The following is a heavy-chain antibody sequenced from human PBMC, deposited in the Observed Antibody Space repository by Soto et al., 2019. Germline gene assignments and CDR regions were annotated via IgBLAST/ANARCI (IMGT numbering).Heavy chain of an antibody. V-gene: IGHV4-34*01. CDR3: ARGLKYCSSTSCTYNWFDP. J-gene: IGHJ5*02. CDR1: GGSFSGYY. D-gene: IGHD2-2*01. Sequence: QVQLQQWGAGLLKPSETLSLTCAVYGGSFSGYYWSWIRHPPGKGLEWIGEINHSGSTNYNPSLKSRVTISVDTSKNQFSLKLSSVTAADTAVYYCARGLKYCSSTSCTYNWFDPWGQGTLVTVSS. CDR2: INHSGST.